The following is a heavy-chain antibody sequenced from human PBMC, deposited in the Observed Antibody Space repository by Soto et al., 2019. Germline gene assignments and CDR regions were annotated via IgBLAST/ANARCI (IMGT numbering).Heavy chain of an antibody. Sequence: PSETLSLTCTVSGVSFRSSDYYWGWIRQPPNKGLEWIGSMHYGGSTFYNPSLKSRVTISVDTSKNQFSLKLTSVTAADTAVYYCARPGYSSSWYWFDPWGQGTLVTVSS. J-gene: IGHJ5*02. D-gene: IGHD6-13*01. V-gene: IGHV4-39*01. CDR2: MHYGGST. CDR1: GVSFRSSDYY. CDR3: ARPGYSSSWYWFDP.